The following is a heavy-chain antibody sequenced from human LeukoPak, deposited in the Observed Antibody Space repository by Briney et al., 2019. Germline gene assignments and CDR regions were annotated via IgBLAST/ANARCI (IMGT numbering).Heavy chain of an antibody. Sequence: GESLKISCEGSGYSFTTYWIGWVRQMPGKGLEWIGIIYPGDSDTRYRPSFQGQVTISADKSISTAYLQWSSLKASDTAMYYCALGMYRSGWRFDYWGQGTLVTVSS. CDR2: IYPGDSDT. V-gene: IGHV5-51*01. CDR3: ALGMYRSGWRFDY. CDR1: GYSFTTYW. D-gene: IGHD6-19*01. J-gene: IGHJ4*02.